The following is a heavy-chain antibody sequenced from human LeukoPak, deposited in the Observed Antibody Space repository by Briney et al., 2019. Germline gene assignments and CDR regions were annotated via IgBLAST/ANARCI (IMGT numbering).Heavy chain of an antibody. CDR1: GFTFSSYI. D-gene: IGHD6-19*01. CDR3: ATSSIALAGTVDY. V-gene: IGHV3-21*01. CDR2: ISSSSAYI. Sequence: PGGSLRLSCAASGFTFSSYIKNWVRQAPRQGPELVSSISSSSAYIYNADSMKGRFTISRDNAKTSLFLQMNSLRDDDTAVYYCATSSIALAGTVDYWGQGTLVTVSS. J-gene: IGHJ4*02.